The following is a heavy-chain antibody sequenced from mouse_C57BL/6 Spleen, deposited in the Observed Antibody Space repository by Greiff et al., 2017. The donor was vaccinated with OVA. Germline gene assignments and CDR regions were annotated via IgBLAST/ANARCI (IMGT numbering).Heavy chain of an antibody. CDR1: GYTFTSYW. Sequence: QVQLQQPGAELVRPGTSVKLSCKASGYTFTSYWMHWVKQRPGQGLEWIGVIDPSDSYTNYNQKFKGKATLTVDTSYRTAYMQLSSLTSEDSAVYYCARDGYYVGGQGTTLTVSS. D-gene: IGHD2-3*01. CDR2: IDPSDSYT. CDR3: ARDGYYV. V-gene: IGHV1-59*01. J-gene: IGHJ2*01.